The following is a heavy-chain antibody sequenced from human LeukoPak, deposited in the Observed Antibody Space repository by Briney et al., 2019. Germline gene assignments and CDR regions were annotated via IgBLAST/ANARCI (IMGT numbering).Heavy chain of an antibody. CDR1: GYTFTSYG. V-gene: IGHV1-18*01. CDR3: ARVFEGGDYGGYYYGMDV. D-gene: IGHD4-17*01. J-gene: IGHJ6*02. CDR2: ISAYNGNT. Sequence: GASVKVSCMASGYTFTSYGMSWVRQAPGQGLEWMGWISAYNGNTNYAQKLQGRVTMTTDTSTSTAYMELRSLRSDDTAVYYCARVFEGGDYGGYYYGMDVWGQGTTVTVSS.